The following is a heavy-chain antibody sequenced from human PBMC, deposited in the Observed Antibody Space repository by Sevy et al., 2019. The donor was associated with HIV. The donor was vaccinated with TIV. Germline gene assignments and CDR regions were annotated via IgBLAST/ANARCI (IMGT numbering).Heavy chain of an antibody. D-gene: IGHD6-13*01. CDR1: GFTFSYSG. CDR3: AKNTASVGTGGFDY. Sequence: GGSLRLSCAASGFTFSYSGMHWVRQAPGQGLEWVTFIQYDGNNKYYADSVKGRFTISRDNTKNKLYLQINSLRRDDTAVYYWAKNTASVGTGGFDYWGQGTLVTVSS. J-gene: IGHJ4*02. CDR2: IQYDGNNK. V-gene: IGHV3-30*02.